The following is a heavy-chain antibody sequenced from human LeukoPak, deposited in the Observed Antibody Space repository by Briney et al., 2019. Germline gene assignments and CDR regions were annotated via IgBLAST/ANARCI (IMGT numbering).Heavy chain of an antibody. CDR2: ISGSGGST. D-gene: IGHD5-12*01. CDR1: GFTFSSYA. Sequence: AGGSLRLSCAASGFTFSSYAMSWVRQAPGKGLEWVSAISGSGGSTYYADSVKGRFTISRDNSKNTLYLQMNSLRAEDTAVYYCAKDPNKVGYDGLFDYWGQGTLVTVSS. J-gene: IGHJ4*02. V-gene: IGHV3-23*01. CDR3: AKDPNKVGYDGLFDY.